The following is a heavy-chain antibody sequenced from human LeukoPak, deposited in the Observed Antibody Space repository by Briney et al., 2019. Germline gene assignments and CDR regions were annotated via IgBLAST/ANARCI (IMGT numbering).Heavy chain of an antibody. CDR3: ARDGVDYYDSSGFDY. V-gene: IGHV3-30*04. J-gene: IGHJ4*02. Sequence: AGGSLRLSCAASGFTFSSYAMHWVRQAPGKGLEWVAVISYDGSNKYYADSVKGRFTIPRDNSKNTLYLQMNSLRAEDTAVYYCARDGVDYYDSSGFDYWGQGTLVTVSS. D-gene: IGHD3-22*01. CDR2: ISYDGSNK. CDR1: GFTFSSYA.